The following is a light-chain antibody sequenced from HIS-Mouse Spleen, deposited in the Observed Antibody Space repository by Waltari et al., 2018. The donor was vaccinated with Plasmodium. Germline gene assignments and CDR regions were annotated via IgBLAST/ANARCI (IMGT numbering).Light chain of an antibody. Sequence: QSALTQPPSASGSPGQSVTISCTGPSSDVGGYNYVSWYPQTPGKAPKLMIYEASKRPSGVPDRFSGSKSGNTASLTVSGLQAEDEADYYCSSYAGSNNVVFGGGTKLTVL. CDR3: SSYAGSNNVV. V-gene: IGLV2-8*01. CDR2: EAS. CDR1: SSDVGGYNY. J-gene: IGLJ2*01.